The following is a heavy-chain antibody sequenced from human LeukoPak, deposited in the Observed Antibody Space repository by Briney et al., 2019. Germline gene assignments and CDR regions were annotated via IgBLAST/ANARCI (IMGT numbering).Heavy chain of an antibody. V-gene: IGHV4-38-2*02. Sequence: KPSETLSLTCTVSGYSISSGYYWGWIRQPPGKGLEWIGSIYHSGSTNYNPSLKSRVTISVDTSKNQFSLKLSSVTAADTAVYYCAGWKVVVTAIRDYWGQGTLVTVSS. J-gene: IGHJ4*02. D-gene: IGHD2-21*02. CDR3: AGWKVVVTAIRDY. CDR1: GYSISSGYY. CDR2: IYHSGST.